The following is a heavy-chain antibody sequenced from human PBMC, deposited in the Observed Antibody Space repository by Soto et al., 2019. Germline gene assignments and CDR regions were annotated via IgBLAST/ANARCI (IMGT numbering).Heavy chain of an antibody. CDR1: AGSISSSSYY. V-gene: IGHV4-39*01. J-gene: IGHJ5*02. CDR3: ASFNWNYGWFDP. CDR2: IYYSGST. Sequence: QLQLQESGPGLVKPSETLSLTCTVSAGSISSSSYYWGWIRQPPGKGLEWIGSIYYSGSTYYHPSLKSRVTISVDTSKSQFSLKLSSVTAADPAVYFCASFNWNYGWFDPWGQGSLVTVSS. D-gene: IGHD1-7*01.